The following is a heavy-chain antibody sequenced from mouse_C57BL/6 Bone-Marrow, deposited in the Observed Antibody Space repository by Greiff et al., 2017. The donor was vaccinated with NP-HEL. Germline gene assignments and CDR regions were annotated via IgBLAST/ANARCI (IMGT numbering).Heavy chain of an antibody. Sequence: VQLQQSGAELVRPGASVKLSCTASGFNITDDYMHWVKQRPEKGLEWIGWIDPENGDTEYASKFQGKATITADPYSNTAYLQHSSLTSEDTAVYYGTGDGSPFAYWGQGTLVTVSA. CDR2: IDPENGDT. CDR1: GFNITDDY. CDR3: TGDGSPFAY. D-gene: IGHD1-1*01. V-gene: IGHV14-4*01. J-gene: IGHJ3*01.